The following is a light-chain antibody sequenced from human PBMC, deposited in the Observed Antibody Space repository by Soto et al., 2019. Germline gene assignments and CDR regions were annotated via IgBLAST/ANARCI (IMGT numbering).Light chain of an antibody. Sequence: QSVLTQPPSASGTPGQRVTISCSGSRSNIGNNAVSWYQQLPGTAPKLLIYNNNQRPSGVPDRFSGSKSGTSASLAISGLKSEDAAHYSWAARYDGLNPRGVFVGGTQLPFL. CDR1: RSNIGNNA. CDR2: NNN. V-gene: IGLV1-44*01. CDR3: AARYDGLNPRGV. J-gene: IGLJ3*02.